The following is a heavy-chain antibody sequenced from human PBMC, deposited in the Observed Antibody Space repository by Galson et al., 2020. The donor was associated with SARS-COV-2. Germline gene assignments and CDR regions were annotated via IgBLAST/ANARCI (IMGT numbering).Heavy chain of an antibody. CDR3: ARGGYCSDGSCYRSYGMDV. CDR1: GYTFISYD. V-gene: IGHV1-8*01. J-gene: IGHJ6*02. Sequence: ASVKVSCKTSGYTFISYDLNWVRQATGQGLEWVAYMNPDSGATASAQKFQGRVTLTRDSSINTAYMELSSLKSEDTAVYFCARGGYCSDGSCYRSYGMDVWGQGTTVTVSS. D-gene: IGHD2-15*01. CDR2: MNPDSGAT.